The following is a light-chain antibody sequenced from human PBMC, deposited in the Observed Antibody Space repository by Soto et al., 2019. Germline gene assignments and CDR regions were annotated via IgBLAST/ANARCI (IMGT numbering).Light chain of an antibody. CDR2: AAS. V-gene: IGKV1-17*01. J-gene: IGKJ5*01. CDR1: QGIRND. CDR3: QQSYSTPSIT. Sequence: DLQMTQSPSSLSASVGDRVTITCRASQGIRNDIGRYQQKPGKAPKRLIYAASSLQSGVPSRFSGSGSGTDFTLTISSLQPEDFATYYCQQSYSTPSITFGQGTRLEIK.